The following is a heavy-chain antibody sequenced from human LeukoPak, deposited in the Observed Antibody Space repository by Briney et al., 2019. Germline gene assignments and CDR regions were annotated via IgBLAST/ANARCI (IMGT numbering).Heavy chain of an antibody. V-gene: IGHV4-39*07. CDR3: AKDLMRDIWFGES. Sequence: SEALSLTCTVSGGSISSSSYYWGWIRQPPGKGLEWIGSIYYSGSTYYNPSLKSRVTISVDTSKNQFSLKLSSVTAADTAVYYCAKDLMRDIWFGESWGQGTLVTVSS. D-gene: IGHD3-10*01. CDR1: GGSISSSSYY. CDR2: IYYSGST. J-gene: IGHJ5*02.